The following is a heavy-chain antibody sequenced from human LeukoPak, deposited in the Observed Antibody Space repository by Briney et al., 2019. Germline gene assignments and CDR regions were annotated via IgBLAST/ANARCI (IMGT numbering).Heavy chain of an antibody. D-gene: IGHD3-10*01. CDR3: AKDLTYYYGLGSSTNAFDI. V-gene: IGHV3-23*01. CDR2: ISGSGDYT. CDR1: GFTFSNYA. Sequence: PGGFLRLSCAASGFTFSNYAMSWVRQAPGKGLEWVSGISGSGDYTYYADSLKGRFTISRDNSKNTLYLQMNSLRAEDTALYYCAKDLTYYYGLGSSTNAFDIWGQGTMVTVSS. J-gene: IGHJ3*02.